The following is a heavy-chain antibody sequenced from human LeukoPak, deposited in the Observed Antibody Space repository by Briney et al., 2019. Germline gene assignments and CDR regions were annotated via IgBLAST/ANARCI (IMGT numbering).Heavy chain of an antibody. CDR2: ISAYNGNT. CDR3: ARDSTRRHMAATSMGY. CDR1: GYTFTSYG. Sequence: ASVKVSCKASGYTFTSYGISWVRQAPGQGLEWMGWISAYNGNTNYAQKLQGRVTMTTDTSTSTAYMELRSLRSDDTAVYYCARDSTRRHMAATSMGYWGQGTLVTVSS. J-gene: IGHJ4*02. V-gene: IGHV1-18*04. D-gene: IGHD5-12*01.